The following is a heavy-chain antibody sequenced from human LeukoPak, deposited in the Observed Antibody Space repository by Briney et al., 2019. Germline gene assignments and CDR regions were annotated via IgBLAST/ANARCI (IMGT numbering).Heavy chain of an antibody. CDR3: ARDELQAAAGRITY. CDR2: IRYDGTNK. V-gene: IGHV3-30*02. J-gene: IGHJ4*02. D-gene: IGHD6-13*01. Sequence: GGSLRLSCAASGFTFSTSGMHWVRQAPGKGLEWVAFIRYDGTNKYYADSVKGRFTISRDNSKNTLSLQMNSLRAEDTAVYYCARDELQAAAGRITYWGQGTLVTVSS. CDR1: GFTFSTSG.